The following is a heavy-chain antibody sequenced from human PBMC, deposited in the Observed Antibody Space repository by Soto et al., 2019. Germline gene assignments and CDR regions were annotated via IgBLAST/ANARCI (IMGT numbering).Heavy chain of an antibody. V-gene: IGHV4-39*01. J-gene: IGHJ4*02. Sequence: PSETLSLTCTVSGGSISSSSYYWGWIRQPPGKGLEWIGSIYYSGSTYYNPSLKSRVTISVDTSKNQFSLKLSSVTAADTAVYYCARLGGSTVEGVRYFDYWGQGTLVTVSS. CDR2: IYYSGST. CDR3: ARLGGSTVEGVRYFDY. CDR1: GGSISSSSYY. D-gene: IGHD1-26*01.